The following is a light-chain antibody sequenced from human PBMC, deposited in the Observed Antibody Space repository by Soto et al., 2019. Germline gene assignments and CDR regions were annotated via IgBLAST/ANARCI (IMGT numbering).Light chain of an antibody. CDR2: GAS. CDR1: ESLSSGF. CDR3: QHYENSPIT. Sequence: EIVLTQAPGVLALSPGERATRSCRANESLSSGFLAWYQQRRGQAPRLLIYGASARATGIPDRFSGGGSETDFILTISRVEPEDFAMYYCQHYENSPITFGPGTRREIK. V-gene: IGKV3-20*01. J-gene: IGKJ5*01.